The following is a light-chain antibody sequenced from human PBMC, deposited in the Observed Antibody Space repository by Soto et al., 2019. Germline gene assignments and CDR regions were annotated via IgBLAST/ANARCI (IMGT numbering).Light chain of an antibody. Sequence: QSALTQPASVSGSPGQSITISCTETSSDVVEYKYVSWYQQHPGTAPKLIIYDVSNRPSGVSNRFSGSKSGSTASLTISGLQAEDEADYYCSAYTTSSLSGGVFGTGTKVTVL. V-gene: IGLV2-14*03. CDR1: SSDVVEYKY. CDR3: SAYTTSSLSGGV. CDR2: DVS. J-gene: IGLJ1*01.